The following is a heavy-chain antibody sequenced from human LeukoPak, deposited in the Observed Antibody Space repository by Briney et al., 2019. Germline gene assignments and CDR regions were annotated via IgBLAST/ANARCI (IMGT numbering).Heavy chain of an antibody. Sequence: ASVKVSCKVSGYTLTELSMHWVRQAPGKGLEWMGGFDPEDGETIYAQKFQGRVTMTEDTSTDTAYMELSSLRSEDTAVYYCARTPGYDYLEHFQHWGQGTLVTVSS. V-gene: IGHV1-24*01. CDR1: GYTLTELS. CDR3: ARTPGYDYLEHFQH. D-gene: IGHD5-12*01. J-gene: IGHJ1*01. CDR2: FDPEDGET.